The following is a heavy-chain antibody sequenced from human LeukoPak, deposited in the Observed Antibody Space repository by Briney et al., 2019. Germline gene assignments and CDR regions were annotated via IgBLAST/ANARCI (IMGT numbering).Heavy chain of an antibody. D-gene: IGHD3-22*01. V-gene: IGHV4-34*01. J-gene: IGHJ4*02. CDR2: INQSGST. Sequence: SETLSLTCGVYGGSFSHYFWAWIRQPPGKGLEWIGEINQSGSTNYNPSLKSRVTISVGASKKQFSLKLTSVTAADTAVYYCARGGREDSSGYYLYYFDYWGQGTLVTVSS. CDR3: ARGGREDSSGYYLYYFDY. CDR1: GGSFSHYF.